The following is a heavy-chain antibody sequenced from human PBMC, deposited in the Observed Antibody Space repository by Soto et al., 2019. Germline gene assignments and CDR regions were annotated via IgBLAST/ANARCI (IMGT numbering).Heavy chain of an antibody. Sequence: ASVKVSCKASGYTFTESYIHWVRQAPGQGLEWMGWINPDSGDTNYAQKFQGRVTMARDTSISTAYMDLSRLRSDDTAIYYCARTPYDISGAWGQGTLVTVSS. D-gene: IGHD3-22*01. J-gene: IGHJ5*02. CDR3: ARTPYDISGA. CDR2: INPDSGDT. CDR1: GYTFTESY. V-gene: IGHV1-2*02.